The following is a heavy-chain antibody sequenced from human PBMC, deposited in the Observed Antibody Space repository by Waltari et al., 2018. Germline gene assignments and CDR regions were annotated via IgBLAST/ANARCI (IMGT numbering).Heavy chain of an antibody. CDR1: GGTFSNYA. Sequence: VQLVQSGAEVKKPGSSVKVSCKAAGGTFSNYAISWVRQATGQGLGWVGGIIPMFGKTNYTQTFQGRVTITTDESTSTAFMELSSLRSEDTAVYYCVYKGYISGRRNLDYWGQGTLVTVSS. V-gene: IGHV1-69*05. D-gene: IGHD6-19*01. CDR3: VYKGYISGRRNLDY. J-gene: IGHJ4*02. CDR2: IIPMFGKT.